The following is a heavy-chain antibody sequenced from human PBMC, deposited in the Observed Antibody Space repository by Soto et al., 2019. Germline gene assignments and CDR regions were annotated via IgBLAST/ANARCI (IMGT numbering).Heavy chain of an antibody. J-gene: IGHJ4*02. CDR2: ISYDGSNK. Sequence: QVQLVESGGGVVQPGRSLRLSCAASGFTFSSYGMHWVRQAPGKGLEWVAVISYDGSNKYYADSVKGRFTISRDNSKNALYLQINSLRAEDTAVYYCAKQLEYCGAGSCHFSGYYFDYWGQGTLVTVFS. D-gene: IGHD2-15*01. CDR1: GFTFSSYG. V-gene: IGHV3-30*18. CDR3: AKQLEYCGAGSCHFSGYYFDY.